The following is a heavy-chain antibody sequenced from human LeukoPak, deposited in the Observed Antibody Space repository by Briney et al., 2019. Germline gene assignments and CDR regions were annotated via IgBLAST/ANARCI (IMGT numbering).Heavy chain of an antibody. D-gene: IGHD3-22*01. V-gene: IGHV1-8*01. CDR2: MNPNSGNT. Sequence: ASVKVSCKASGYTFTSCDINWVRQATGQGLEWMGWMNPNSGNTGYAQKFQGRVTMTRNTSISTAYMELSSLRSEDTAVYYCARECDSSGYLYYYYYYGMDVWGQGTTVTVSS. CDR3: ARECDSSGYLYYYYYYGMDV. CDR1: GYTFTSCD. J-gene: IGHJ6*02.